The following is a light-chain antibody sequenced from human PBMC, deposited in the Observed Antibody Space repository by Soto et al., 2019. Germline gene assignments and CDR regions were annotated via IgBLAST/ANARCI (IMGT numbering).Light chain of an antibody. V-gene: IGKV1-5*03. CDR1: QSISNW. J-gene: IGKJ1*01. CDR2: KAS. CDR3: QQYYNYWT. Sequence: DIQMTQSPSTLSASVGDRGTITCRASQSISNWLPWYQQKRGKAPKLLSYKASGLESVVPSRFSGSGSGTELTLTINSLQPDDFATYYCQQYYNYWTFGQGTKVEIK.